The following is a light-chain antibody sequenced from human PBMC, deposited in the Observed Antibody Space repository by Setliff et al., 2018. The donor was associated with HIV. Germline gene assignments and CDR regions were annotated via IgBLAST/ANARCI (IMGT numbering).Light chain of an antibody. CDR3: ASWEDSLTRLYV. Sequence: QSALTQPPSASGTPGQRVTIPCSGSSSDIASNTVSWYQQLPGTSPKLLIYSNNQRPSGVPDRFSVSKSGTSASLAISGLQSEDDANYYCASWEDSLTRLYVFGTGTKVTVL. V-gene: IGLV1-44*01. CDR2: SNN. CDR1: SSDIASNT. J-gene: IGLJ1*01.